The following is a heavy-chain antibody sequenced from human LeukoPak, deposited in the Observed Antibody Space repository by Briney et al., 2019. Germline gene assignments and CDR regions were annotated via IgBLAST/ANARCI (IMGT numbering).Heavy chain of an antibody. J-gene: IGHJ4*02. D-gene: IGHD1-26*01. CDR1: GYSFTSYW. Sequence: GESLKISCKVSGYSFTSYWIAWVRQMPGKGLEWMGIIYPGDPDTRYSPSFQGQVTISADKSISTAYLQWSSLKASDTAMFYCARHPAIGSSGSYYFDYWGQGTLVTVSP. V-gene: IGHV5-51*01. CDR2: IYPGDPDT. CDR3: ARHPAIGSSGSYYFDY.